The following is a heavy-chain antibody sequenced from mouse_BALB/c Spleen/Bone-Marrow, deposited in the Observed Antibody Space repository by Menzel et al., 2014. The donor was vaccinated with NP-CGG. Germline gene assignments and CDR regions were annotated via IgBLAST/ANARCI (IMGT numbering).Heavy chain of an antibody. CDR2: IHPNSGNT. J-gene: IGHJ4*01. V-gene: IGHV1S130*01. CDR3: ARIYYGNFYAMDY. D-gene: IGHD2-1*01. CDR1: GYTFTSSW. Sequence: QVQLQQSGSVLVRPGASVKLSCKASGYTFTSSWMHWAKQRPGQGLEWIGEIHPNSGNTNYNEKFKGKATLTVDTSSSTAYVDLSSLTSEDSAVYYCARIYYGNFYAMDYWGQGTSVTVSS.